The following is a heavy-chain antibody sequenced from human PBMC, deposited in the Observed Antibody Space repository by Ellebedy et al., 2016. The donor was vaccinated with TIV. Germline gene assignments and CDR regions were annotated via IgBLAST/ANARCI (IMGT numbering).Heavy chain of an antibody. V-gene: IGHV5-51*01. D-gene: IGHD3-10*01. CDR2: IYPGDSDT. CDR1: GYSFTSYW. Sequence: GESLKISCKGSGYSFTSYWIGWVRQMPGKGLEWMGIIYPGDSDTRYSPSFQGQVTISADKSISTAYLQWSSLKASDTAMYYCARQGFGELFPDNWFDPWGQGTLVTVSS. J-gene: IGHJ5*02. CDR3: ARQGFGELFPDNWFDP.